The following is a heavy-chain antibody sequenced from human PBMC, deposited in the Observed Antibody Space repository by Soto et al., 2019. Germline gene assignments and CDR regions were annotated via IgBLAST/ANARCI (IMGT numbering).Heavy chain of an antibody. Sequence: GGSLRLSCAAPGFTFSSYAMSWVRQAPGKGLEWVSAISGSGGSTYYADSVKGRFTISRDNSKNTLYLQMNSLRAEDTAVYYCAKDPHSSSWLRNYFDYWGQGTLVTVSS. D-gene: IGHD6-13*01. CDR2: ISGSGGST. CDR3: AKDPHSSSWLRNYFDY. V-gene: IGHV3-23*01. CDR1: GFTFSSYA. J-gene: IGHJ4*02.